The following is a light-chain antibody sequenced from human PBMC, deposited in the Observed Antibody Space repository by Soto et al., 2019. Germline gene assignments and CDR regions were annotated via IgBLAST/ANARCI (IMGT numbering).Light chain of an antibody. CDR1: QSGSSN. CDR2: GAS. CDR3: QQYNNWLTWT. V-gene: IGKV3-15*01. J-gene: IGKJ1*01. Sequence: EIVMTQSPATLSVSPGEGATLSCRASQSGSSNFAWYQQRPGQAPRLLIYGASTRATGIPARFSGSGSGTEFTLTISRLQSEDFAVYYCQQYNNWLTWTFGQGTKVEIK.